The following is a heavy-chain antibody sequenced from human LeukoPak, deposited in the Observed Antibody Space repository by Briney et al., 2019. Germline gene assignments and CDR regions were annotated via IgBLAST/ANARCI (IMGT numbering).Heavy chain of an antibody. Sequence: EASVKVSCKASGYSFTAYYMHWVRQAPGQGLEWMGWINPTSGSTNYAQNFQGRVTMTRDTSITTAYMELSSLRSDDTAVYYCARGDIYWDYWGQGTQVTVSS. J-gene: IGHJ4*02. V-gene: IGHV1-2*02. D-gene: IGHD2-15*01. CDR2: INPTSGST. CDR3: ARGDIYWDY. CDR1: GYSFTAYY.